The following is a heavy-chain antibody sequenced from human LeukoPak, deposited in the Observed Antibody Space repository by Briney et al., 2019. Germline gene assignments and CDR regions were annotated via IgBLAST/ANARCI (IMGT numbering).Heavy chain of an antibody. CDR3: ARSTWSSGSLIDY. J-gene: IGHJ4*02. Sequence: GGSLRLSCAASGFTFSSYEMNWVRQAPAKGLESVSYINSSPSTIYYADSVKGRFTISRDNAKNSLYLQMNSLRAEDTAVYYCARSTWSSGSLIDYWGQGTLVTVSS. V-gene: IGHV3-48*03. CDR2: INSSPSTI. D-gene: IGHD3-10*01. CDR1: GFTFSSYE.